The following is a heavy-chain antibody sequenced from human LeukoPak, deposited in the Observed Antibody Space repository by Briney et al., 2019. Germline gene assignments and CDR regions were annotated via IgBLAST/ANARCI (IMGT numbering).Heavy chain of an antibody. J-gene: IGHJ5*01. D-gene: IGHD3-22*01. V-gene: IGHV5-51*01. CDR3: ARRDNSGHYPDS. CDR2: IYPGDSDT. Sequence: HGESLKISCKGSGYSFTSYPIDWVRQMPGKGLEWMGIIYPGDSDTRYSPSFQGQVTISADKSITTAYLQWSSLKASDTAMYYSARRDNSGHYPDSLGQGTLVTVSS. CDR1: GYSFTSYP.